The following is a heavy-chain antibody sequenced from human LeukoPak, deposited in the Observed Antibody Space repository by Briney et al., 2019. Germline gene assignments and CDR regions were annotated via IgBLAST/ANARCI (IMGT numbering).Heavy chain of an antibody. CDR1: GFTFSSYA. V-gene: IGHV3-66*02. J-gene: IGHJ4*02. Sequence: GGSLRLSCAASGFTFSSYAMSWVRQAPGKGLEWVSVIYGGDNTYYVESVKGRFTISRDNSKNTLFLQMNRLRAEDTAVYYCAGRRVLDASFDYWGQGTLVTVSS. CDR2: IYGGDNT. D-gene: IGHD3-16*01. CDR3: AGRRVLDASFDY.